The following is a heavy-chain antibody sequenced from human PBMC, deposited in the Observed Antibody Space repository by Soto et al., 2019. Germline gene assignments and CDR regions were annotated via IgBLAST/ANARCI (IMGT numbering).Heavy chain of an antibody. J-gene: IGHJ4*02. CDR2: INHLETT. D-gene: IGHD1-26*01. CDR1: GASISFGGYS. Sequence: SETLSLTCTVSGASISFGGYSWSWIRQTPGKGLEWIGYINHLETTFYNPSFESRLTLSIDRAKNQFSLKLHSMSAADRAVYFCARGGGSDSFDYWGQGILVTVSS. CDR3: ARGGGSDSFDY. V-gene: IGHV4-30-2*01.